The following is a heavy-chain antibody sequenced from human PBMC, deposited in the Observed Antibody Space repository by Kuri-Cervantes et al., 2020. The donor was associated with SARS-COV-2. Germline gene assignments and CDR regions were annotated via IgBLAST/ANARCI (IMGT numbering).Heavy chain of an antibody. CDR2: IYSGGST. Sequence: GESLKISCAASGFTVSSNYMSWVRQAPGKGLEWVSVIYSGGSTYYADSVKGRFTISRDNANSSLYLQMNYLGAGDTALYYCASLGSGKGAIDYWGQGTLVTVSS. CDR3: ASLGSGKGAIDY. J-gene: IGHJ4*02. CDR1: GFTVSSNY. D-gene: IGHD6-25*01. V-gene: IGHV3-53*01.